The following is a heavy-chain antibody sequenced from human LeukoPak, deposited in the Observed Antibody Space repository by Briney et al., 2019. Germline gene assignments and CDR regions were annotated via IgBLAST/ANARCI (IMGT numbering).Heavy chain of an antibody. CDR2: INTYTGNP. CDR3: ARRFYYDSRDYSRIYLSDY. Sequence: ASVKVSCKASGYTFSTYSINWVRQAPGQGLEWVGWINTYTGNPMYAPGFRGRFVFSLDTSVNTAYLQISSLRAEDTAVYFCARRFYYDSRDYSRIYLSDYWGQGTLVTISS. CDR1: GYTFSTYS. J-gene: IGHJ4*02. D-gene: IGHD3-22*01. V-gene: IGHV7-4-1*02.